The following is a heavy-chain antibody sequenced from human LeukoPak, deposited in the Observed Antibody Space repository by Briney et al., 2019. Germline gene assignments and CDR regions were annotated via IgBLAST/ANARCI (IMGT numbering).Heavy chain of an antibody. D-gene: IGHD1-1*01. J-gene: IGHJ6*03. CDR1: GFTFGTYW. Sequence: PGGSLRLSCAASGFTFGTYWMSWVRQAPGKGLEWVANIHQDGSEEYYVDSVKGRFTISRDNAKNSLYLHMNSLRAEDTAVYYCAKKGQAGTGRNYMDVWGKGTTVTVAS. CDR2: IHQDGSEE. V-gene: IGHV3-7*03. CDR3: AKKGQAGTGRNYMDV.